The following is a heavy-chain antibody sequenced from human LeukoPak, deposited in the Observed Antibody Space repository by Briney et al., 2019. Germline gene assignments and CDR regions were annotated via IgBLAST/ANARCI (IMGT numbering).Heavy chain of an antibody. CDR1: GFTFSSYW. Sequence: GGSLRLSCAASGFTFSSYWMSWVRQAPGKGLEWVANIKQDGSEKYYVDSVKGRFTISRDNAKNSLYLQMNSLRAEDTAVYYCARDVLRDSGSPRDYYYYMDVWGKWTTVTVSS. CDR2: IKQDGSEK. V-gene: IGHV3-7*01. D-gene: IGHD1-26*01. J-gene: IGHJ6*03. CDR3: ARDVLRDSGSPRDYYYYMDV.